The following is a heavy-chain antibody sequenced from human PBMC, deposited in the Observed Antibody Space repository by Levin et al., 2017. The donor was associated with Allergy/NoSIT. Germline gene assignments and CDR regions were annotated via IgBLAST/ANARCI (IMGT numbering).Heavy chain of an antibody. CDR3: AHLDGYNFDY. CDR2: IYWNDDK. J-gene: IGHJ4*02. CDR1: GFSLSTSGVG. V-gene: IGHV2-5*01. Sequence: SGPTLVKPPQTLTLTCTFSGFSLSTSGVGVGWIRQPPGKAPEWLALIYWNDDKRYSPSLKSRLTFTKDTSKNQVVLTMTTMDPVDTATYYCAHLDGYNFDYWGQGNLVTVSS. D-gene: IGHD5-24*01.